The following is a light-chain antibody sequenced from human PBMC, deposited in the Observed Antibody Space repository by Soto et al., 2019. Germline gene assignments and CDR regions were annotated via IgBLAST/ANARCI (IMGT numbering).Light chain of an antibody. J-gene: IGKJ2*01. CDR2: DAS. CDR1: EYIYDY. V-gene: IGKV3D-11*01. Sequence: DIVLTQSPATLSLSPGERATLSCRASEYIYDYLAWYQQKPGQAPRLLVYDASNRATGIPARFTGSGAGTDFNLTISSLEPEDSAVYYCQQRKNWYTSTFGQGTKVEV. CDR3: QQRKNWYTST.